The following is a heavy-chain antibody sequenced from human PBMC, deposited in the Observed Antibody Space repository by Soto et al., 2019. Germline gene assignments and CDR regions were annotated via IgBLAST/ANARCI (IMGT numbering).Heavy chain of an antibody. V-gene: IGHV4-4*07. CDR2: IYTSGST. D-gene: IGHD3-3*01. CDR1: GGSISSYY. CDR3: ARDSGYGFWSGSLYGMDV. J-gene: IGHJ6*02. Sequence: PSETLSLTCTVSGGSISSYYWSWIRQPAGKGLEWIGRIYTSGSTNYNPSLKSRVTMSVDTSKNQFSLKLSSVTAADTAVYYCARDSGYGFWSGSLYGMDVWGQGTTVTVSS.